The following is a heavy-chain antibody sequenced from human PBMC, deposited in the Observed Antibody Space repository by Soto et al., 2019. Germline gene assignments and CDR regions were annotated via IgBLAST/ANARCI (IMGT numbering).Heavy chain of an antibody. D-gene: IGHD2-2*01. Sequence: QVQLVQSGAEVKKPGSSVKVSCKASGGTFSSYAISWVRQAPGQGLEWMGGIIPISDTTNYAQKFQGRVTITEDESTSTAYMELSSLRSEDTAVYYCARSQGSSTSLEIYYYYYYGMDVWGQGPTVTVSS. CDR2: IIPISDTT. V-gene: IGHV1-69*01. CDR3: ARSQGSSTSLEIYYYYYYGMDV. CDR1: GGTFSSYA. J-gene: IGHJ6*02.